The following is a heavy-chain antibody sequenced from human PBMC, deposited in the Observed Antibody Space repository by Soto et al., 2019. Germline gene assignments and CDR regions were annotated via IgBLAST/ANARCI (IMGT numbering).Heavy chain of an antibody. Sequence: EVQLLESGGGLVQPGGSLRLSCAASGFTFSSYAMSWVRQAPGKGLEWVSAISGSGGSTYYADSVKGRFTISRDNSKNTLYLQMNSLRAEDTAVYYCAKDAQNCSSTSCLYGMDVWGQGTTVTVSS. CDR3: AKDAQNCSSTSCLYGMDV. D-gene: IGHD2-2*01. V-gene: IGHV3-23*01. CDR2: ISGSGGST. CDR1: GFTFSSYA. J-gene: IGHJ6*02.